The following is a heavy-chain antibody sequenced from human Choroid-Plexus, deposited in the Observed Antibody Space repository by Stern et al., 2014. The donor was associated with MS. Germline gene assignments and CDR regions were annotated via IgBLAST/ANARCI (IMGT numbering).Heavy chain of an antibody. CDR2: ISYDGSK. V-gene: IGHV3-30*18. CDR3: AKDRQYLTFFFDF. Sequence: VQLLESGGGVVQPGMPLRLSCAASGFSFSSFGMHWVRQAPGKGLEWVALISYDGSKDYADSVKGRFAISRDNSKNTLYLQMNSLRAEDTAVYYCAKDRQYLTFFFDFWGQGSLVTVSS. D-gene: IGHD2/OR15-2a*01. J-gene: IGHJ4*02. CDR1: GFSFSSFG.